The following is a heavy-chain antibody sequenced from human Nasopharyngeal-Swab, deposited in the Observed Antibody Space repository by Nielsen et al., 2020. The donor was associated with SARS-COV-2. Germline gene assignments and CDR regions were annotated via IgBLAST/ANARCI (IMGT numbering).Heavy chain of an antibody. V-gene: IGHV4-59*01. CDR2: IYYSGST. J-gene: IGHJ6*03. D-gene: IGHD2-21*01. CDR3: ARVVVGTGGYYYYMDV. CDR1: GGSISSYY. Sequence: SETPSLTCTVSGGSISSYYWSWIRQPPGKGLEWIGYIYYSGSTNYNPSLKSRVTISVDTSKNQFSLKLSSVTAADTAVYYCARVVVGTGGYYYYMDVWGKGTTVTVSS.